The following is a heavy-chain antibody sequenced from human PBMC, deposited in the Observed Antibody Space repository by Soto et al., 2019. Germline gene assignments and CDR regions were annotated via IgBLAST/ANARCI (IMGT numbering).Heavy chain of an antibody. J-gene: IGHJ4*02. V-gene: IGHV3-64D*08. CDR3: VKEVIAAAGIFDY. Sequence: GGSLRLSCSASGFTFSSYAMHWVRQAPGKGLEYVSAISSNGGSTYYADSVKGRFTISRDNSKNTLYLQMSSLRAEDTAVYYCVKEVIAAAGIFDYWGQGTLVTVSS. CDR1: GFTFSSYA. CDR2: ISSNGGST. D-gene: IGHD6-13*01.